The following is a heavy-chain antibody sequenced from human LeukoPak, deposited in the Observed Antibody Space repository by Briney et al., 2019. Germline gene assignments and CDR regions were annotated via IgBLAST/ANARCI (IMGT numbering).Heavy chain of an antibody. J-gene: IGHJ4*02. CDR1: GFIFSSYS. D-gene: IGHD1-26*01. CDR2: ISSSSSYI. V-gene: IGHV3-21*01. CDR3: ARGGEPVGFDY. Sequence: GGSLRLSCAASGFIFSSYSMNWVRQAPGKGLEWVSSISSSSSYIYYADSVKGRFTISRDNAKNSLSLQMNSLRAEGTAVYYCARGGEPVGFDYWGQGTLVTVSS.